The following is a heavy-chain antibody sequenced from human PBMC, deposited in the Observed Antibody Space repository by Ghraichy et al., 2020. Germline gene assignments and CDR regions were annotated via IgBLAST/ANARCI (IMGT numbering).Heavy chain of an antibody. D-gene: IGHD3-10*01. CDR3: ARQVRGGSYLGEYFDS. J-gene: IGHJ4*02. CDR2: IYYSGST. V-gene: IGHV4-59*08. Sequence: SETLSLTCTVSGGSIDSYYWSWIRQPPGKGLEWIGSIYYSGSTKYDPSLKSRVTISVDTSKNQFSLKLSSVTAADTAVYYCARQVRGGSYLGEYFDSWGQGALVTVSS. CDR1: GGSIDSYY.